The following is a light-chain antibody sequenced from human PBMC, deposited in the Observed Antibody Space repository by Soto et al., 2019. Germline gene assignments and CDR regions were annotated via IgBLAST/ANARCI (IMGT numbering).Light chain of an antibody. CDR2: GAS. CDR3: QQYNNWLIT. Sequence: EIVMTQSPATLSVSPGERATLSCRASQSVNSDLAWYQQKPGQAPRLLIFGASTRATGIPARFSGSGSGTEFTLTISSLQSEDFALYYCQQYNNWLITFGQGTRLEIK. J-gene: IGKJ5*01. V-gene: IGKV3-15*01. CDR1: QSVNSD.